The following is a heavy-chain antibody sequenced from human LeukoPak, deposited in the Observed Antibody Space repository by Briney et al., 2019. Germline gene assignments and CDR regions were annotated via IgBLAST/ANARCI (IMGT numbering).Heavy chain of an antibody. V-gene: IGHV3-30*18. CDR3: AKDSCSSTSCDEDF. J-gene: IGHJ4*02. Sequence: GRSLRLSCAASGFTFSNYGMPWVRQAPGKGLEWVAVVSYDGSNKYYSDSVKGRFTISGDNSKNTLYLHMNSLRAEDTGVYYSAKDSCSSTSCDEDFWGQGTLVTVSS. CDR1: GFTFSNYG. D-gene: IGHD2-2*01. CDR2: VSYDGSNK.